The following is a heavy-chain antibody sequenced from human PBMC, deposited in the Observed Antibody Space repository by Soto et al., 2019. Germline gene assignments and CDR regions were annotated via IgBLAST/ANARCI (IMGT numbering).Heavy chain of an antibody. CDR1: GFSLSTSGVG. Sequence: QITLKESGPTLVKPTQTLTLTCTFSGFSLSTSGVGVGWIRQPPGKALEWLALIYWNDDKRYSPSLKSRLTITKDTSKNQVVLTMTNMDPVDTATYYCAHSLSSSWYVWFDPWGQGTLVTVTS. V-gene: IGHV2-5*01. CDR2: IYWNDDK. J-gene: IGHJ5*02. D-gene: IGHD6-13*01. CDR3: AHSLSSSWYVWFDP.